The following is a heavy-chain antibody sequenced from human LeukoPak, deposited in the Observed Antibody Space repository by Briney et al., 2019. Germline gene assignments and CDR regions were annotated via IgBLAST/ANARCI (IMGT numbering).Heavy chain of an antibody. CDR1: GYTFTSYA. J-gene: IGHJ4*02. CDR3: ARDRQQLVRGDY. D-gene: IGHD6-13*01. Sequence: ASVKVSCKASGYTFTSYAMHWVRQAPGQRLEWMGWINAGNGNTKYSQKFQGRVTITRDTSASTAYMELSSLRSEDTAAYYCARDRQQLVRGDYWGQGTLVTVSS. CDR2: INAGNGNT. V-gene: IGHV1-3*01.